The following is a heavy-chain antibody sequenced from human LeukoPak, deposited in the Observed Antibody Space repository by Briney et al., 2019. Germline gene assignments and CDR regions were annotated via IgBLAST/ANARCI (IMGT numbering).Heavy chain of an antibody. CDR3: AAVGEWLSNAFNT. V-gene: IGHV3-15*01. CDR1: GFTFSIAW. Sequence: GGSLRLSCAASGFTFSIAWMSWVRQAPGKGLEWVGRIKSRGDGETRDYAAPVKDRFIISRDDSKNTLYLQMNSLRTEDTAIYYCAAVGEWLSNAFNTWGQGTLVTVS. CDR2: IKSRGDGETR. J-gene: IGHJ3*02. D-gene: IGHD3-3*01.